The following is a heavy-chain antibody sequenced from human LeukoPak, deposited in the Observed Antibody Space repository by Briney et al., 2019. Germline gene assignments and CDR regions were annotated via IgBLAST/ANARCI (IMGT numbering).Heavy chain of an antibody. CDR2: ISAYNGNT. J-gene: IGHJ4*02. Sequence: ASVKVSCKASGYTFVSYGISWVRQAPGQGLEWMGWISAYNGNTIYAQRLQGRVTMTTDTSTSTAYMELRSLRSDDTAVYYCAREGIPYNGSRGADHWGQGTLVTVSS. CDR3: AREGIPYNGSRGADH. CDR1: GYTFVSYG. D-gene: IGHD1-26*01. V-gene: IGHV1-18*01.